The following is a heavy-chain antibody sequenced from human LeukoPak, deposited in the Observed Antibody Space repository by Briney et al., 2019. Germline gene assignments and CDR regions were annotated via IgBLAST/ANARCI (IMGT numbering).Heavy chain of an antibody. V-gene: IGHV4-4*07. CDR1: GGSISSYY. J-gene: IGHJ4*02. Sequence: SETLSLTCTVSGGSISSYYWSWIRQPAGKGLEWIGRIYTSGSTNYNPSLKSRVTISVKTSKNQFSLKLRSVTAADTAVYYCARVTGYTIEDYFDYWGQGTLVTVSS. CDR2: IYTSGST. CDR3: ARVTGYTIEDYFDY. D-gene: IGHD3-9*01.